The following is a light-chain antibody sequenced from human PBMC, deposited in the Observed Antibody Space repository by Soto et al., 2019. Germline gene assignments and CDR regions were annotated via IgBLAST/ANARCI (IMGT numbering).Light chain of an antibody. Sequence: QSVLTQPTSASGTPGQRVTISCSGSSSNIGSNTVNWYQQLPGTAPKLLIYSNSQRPSGVPDRFSGSKSGTSASLAISGLQSEDEADYYCAAWDDSLNGVVFGGGTKLTVL. CDR3: AAWDDSLNGVV. V-gene: IGLV1-44*01. CDR2: SNS. CDR1: SSNIGSNT. J-gene: IGLJ2*01.